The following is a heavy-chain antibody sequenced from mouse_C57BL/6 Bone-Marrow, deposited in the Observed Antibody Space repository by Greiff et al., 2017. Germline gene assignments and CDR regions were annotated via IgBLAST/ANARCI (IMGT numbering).Heavy chain of an antibody. CDR3: ARHDGSNYYYAMDY. Sequence: QVQLQQSGPGLVAPSQSLSITCTVSGFSLTSYGVHWVRQPPGKGLEWLVVIWSDGSTTYNSALKSRLSISKDNSKSQVFLKMNSLQTDDTAMYYCARHDGSNYYYAMDYWGQGTSVTVSS. CDR1: GFSLTSYG. J-gene: IGHJ4*01. CDR2: IWSDGST. D-gene: IGHD1-1*01. V-gene: IGHV2-6-1*01.